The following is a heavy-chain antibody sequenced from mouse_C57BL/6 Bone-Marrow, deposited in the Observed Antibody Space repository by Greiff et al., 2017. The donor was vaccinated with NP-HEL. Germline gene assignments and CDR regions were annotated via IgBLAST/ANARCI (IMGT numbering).Heavy chain of an antibody. V-gene: IGHV1-50*01. CDR1: GYTFTSYW. J-gene: IGHJ2*01. Sequence: QVQLQQPGAELVKPGASVKLSCKASGYTFTSYWMQWVTQRPGQGLEWIGEIDPSDSYTNYNQKFKGKATLTVDTSSSTAYMQLSSLTSEDSAVYYCASLGDYWGQGTTLTVSS. CDR3: ASLGDY. CDR2: IDPSDSYT.